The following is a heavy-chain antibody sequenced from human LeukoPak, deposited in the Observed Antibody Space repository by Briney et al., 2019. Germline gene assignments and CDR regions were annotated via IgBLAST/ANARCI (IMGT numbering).Heavy chain of an antibody. D-gene: IGHD1-1*01. J-gene: IGHJ4*02. CDR2: IRSKAYGETA. V-gene: IGHV3-49*03. CDR1: GFTFGDYA. Sequence: GGSLRLSCTVSGFTFGDYAMSWIRQAPGKGLEWVGFIRSKAYGETADYAASVKGRFTISRDDSKAIAYLQMNSLKTEDTAVYHCTRDRGAYNLYDYWGQGTLVTVSS. CDR3: TRDRGAYNLYDY.